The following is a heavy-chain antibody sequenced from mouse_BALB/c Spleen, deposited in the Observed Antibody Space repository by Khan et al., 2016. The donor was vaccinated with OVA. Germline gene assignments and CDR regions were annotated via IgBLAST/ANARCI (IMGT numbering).Heavy chain of an antibody. J-gene: IGHJ1*03. Sequence: EVQLQESGPGLVKPSQTVSLTCTVTGISITSGNYRWSWIRQFPGNKLEWIGNIYYSGTVTYNPSLTSRTTITSDTSKNQFFLEMNSLTAEDTATYYCARDYGRLYWFFDVWGTGTTVTVSS. V-gene: IGHV3-5*02. CDR1: GISITSGNYR. CDR3: ARDYGRLYWFFDV. CDR2: IYYSGTV. D-gene: IGHD1-1*01.